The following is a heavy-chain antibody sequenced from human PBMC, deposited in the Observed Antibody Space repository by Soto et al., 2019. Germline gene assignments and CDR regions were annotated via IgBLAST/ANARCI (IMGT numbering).Heavy chain of an antibody. V-gene: IGHV3-23*01. D-gene: IGHD1-26*01. Sequence: GGSVRLSCAASGVSFSMYAMSWVRQAPGKGLEWVSSISGRSGDTDYADSVRGRFTISRDNSKNTLYVQMSSLRAEDTAVYYCAKHPSGLVYIGSHVFDYWGQGILVTVSS. CDR3: AKHPSGLVYIGSHVFDY. CDR2: ISGRSGDT. J-gene: IGHJ4*02. CDR1: GVSFSMYA.